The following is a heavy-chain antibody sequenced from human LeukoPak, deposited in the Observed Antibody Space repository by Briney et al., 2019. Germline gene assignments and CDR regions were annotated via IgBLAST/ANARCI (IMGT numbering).Heavy chain of an antibody. V-gene: IGHV3-48*03. D-gene: IGHD6-19*01. CDR1: GFTFSSYE. CDR2: ISSSGSTI. CDR3: ARGVRSVAGTDLDY. Sequence: GGSLRLSCAASGFTFSSYEMNWVRQAPGKGLEWVPYISSSGSTIYYADSVKGRFTISRDNAKNSLYLQMNSLRAEDTAVYYCARGVRSVAGTDLDYWGQGTLVTVSS. J-gene: IGHJ4*02.